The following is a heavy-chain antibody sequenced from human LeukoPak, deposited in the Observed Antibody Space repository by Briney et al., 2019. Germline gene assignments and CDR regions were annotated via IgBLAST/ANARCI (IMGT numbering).Heavy chain of an antibody. CDR2: FYYGGDT. J-gene: IGHJ4*02. D-gene: IGHD6-13*01. Sequence: PSETLSLTCTDFGGFISSGDYCWGWIRQPPGKGLEWIGCFYYGGDTYYNPSLKSRVTISADTSKNHLSLKVSSVTASDTAVYYCARDESFIAAPGGYWGQGTLVTVSS. CDR1: GGFISSGDYC. V-gene: IGHV4-39*02. CDR3: ARDESFIAAPGGY.